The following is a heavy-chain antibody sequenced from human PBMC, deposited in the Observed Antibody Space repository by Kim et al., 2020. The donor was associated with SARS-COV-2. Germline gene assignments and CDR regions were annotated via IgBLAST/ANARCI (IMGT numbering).Heavy chain of an antibody. CDR3: ARAVYYDISGSHFYY. Sequence: SETLSLTCAVYGGSFSGYYWSWIRQPPGKGLEWIGEINHSGSTNYNPSLKSRVTISVDTSKNQFSLKLSSVTAADTAVYYCARAVYYDISGSHFYYWRQG. V-gene: IGHV4-34*01. CDR2: INHSGST. CDR1: GGSFSGYY. D-gene: IGHD3-22*01. J-gene: IGHJ4*02.